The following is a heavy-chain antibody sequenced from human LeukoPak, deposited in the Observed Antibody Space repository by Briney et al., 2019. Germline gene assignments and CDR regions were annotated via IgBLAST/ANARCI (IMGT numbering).Heavy chain of an antibody. CDR2: INHSGST. J-gene: IGHJ4*02. CDR1: GFAFGSFA. Sequence: PGGSLRLSCAASGFAFGSFAMSWIRQPPGKGLEWIGEINHSGSTNYNPSLKSRVTISVDTSKNQFSLKLSSVTAADTAVYYCARVGVLDTAMPIYYFDYWGQGTLVTVPS. CDR3: ARVGVLDTAMPIYYFDY. V-gene: IGHV4-34*01. D-gene: IGHD5-18*01.